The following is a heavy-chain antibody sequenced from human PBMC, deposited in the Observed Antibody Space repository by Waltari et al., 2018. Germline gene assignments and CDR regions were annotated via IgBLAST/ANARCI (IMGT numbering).Heavy chain of an antibody. CDR2: IHHSGGT. CDR3: ARLLNGAFDF. J-gene: IGHJ3*01. D-gene: IGHD2-8*01. V-gene: IGHV4-38-2*01. CDR1: GYSISSGYY. Sequence: QVQLQESGPGLEKPSETLSLTCAVSGYSISSGYYWRWIRQPPGKGLEWIGRIHHSGGTYYNPALKSRVTISVDTSKNQFSLKLSSVTAADTAVYYCARLLNGAFDFWGQGTMVTVSS.